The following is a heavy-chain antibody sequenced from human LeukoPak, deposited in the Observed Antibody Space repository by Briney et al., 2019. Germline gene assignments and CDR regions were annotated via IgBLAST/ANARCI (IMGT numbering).Heavy chain of an antibody. CDR2: INHSGST. V-gene: IGHV4-34*01. CDR1: GGSFSGYY. CDR3: ARNPHYYYYMDV. Sequence: SETLSLTCAVYGGSFSGYYWSWVRQPPGKGLEWIGEINHSGSTNYNPSLESRVTISVDTSKNQFSLKLSSVTAADTAVYYCARNPHYYYYMDVWGKGTTVTVSS. J-gene: IGHJ6*03.